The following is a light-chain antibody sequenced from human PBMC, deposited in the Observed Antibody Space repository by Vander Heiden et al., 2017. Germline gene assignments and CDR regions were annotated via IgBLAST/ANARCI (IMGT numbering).Light chain of an antibody. CDR3: QQYNNWPPPIT. Sequence: EIVMTQSPDTLSVSPGERATLSCRASQSVSSNLAWYQQKPGQAPRLLIFGASTRATGIPARFSGSGSGTEFTLTISSLQSEDFAVYYCQQYNNWPPPITFGQGTRLEIK. CDR2: GAS. V-gene: IGKV3-15*01. J-gene: IGKJ5*01. CDR1: QSVSSN.